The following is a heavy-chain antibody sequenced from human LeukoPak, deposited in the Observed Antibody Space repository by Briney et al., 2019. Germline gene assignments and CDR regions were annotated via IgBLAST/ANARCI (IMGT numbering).Heavy chain of an antibody. CDR3: ARLAPPRYSYGYCDY. V-gene: IGHV3-53*01. Sequence: PGGSLRLSCAASGFTVRSNYMSWVRQAPGKGLEWVSVIYSGGSTYYADSVKGRFTISRDNSANTLYLQMSSLRAEDTAVYYCARLAPPRYSYGYCDYWGQGTLVTVSS. CDR1: GFTVRSNY. CDR2: IYSGGST. D-gene: IGHD5-18*01. J-gene: IGHJ4*02.